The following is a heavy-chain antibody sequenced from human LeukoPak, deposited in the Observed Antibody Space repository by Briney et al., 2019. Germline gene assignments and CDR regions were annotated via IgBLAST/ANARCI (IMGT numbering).Heavy chain of an antibody. J-gene: IGHJ3*02. Sequence: GGSLRLSCAAAGFTFSSYAMSWVRQAPGKGLEWVSAISGSGGRTYYAVSVKGRFTISRDNSKNPLYLQMNSLRAEDTAVYYCARKSQQQRDAFDIWGQGTMVTVSS. V-gene: IGHV3-23*01. CDR2: ISGSGGRT. CDR1: GFTFSSYA. CDR3: ARKSQQQRDAFDI. D-gene: IGHD6-13*01.